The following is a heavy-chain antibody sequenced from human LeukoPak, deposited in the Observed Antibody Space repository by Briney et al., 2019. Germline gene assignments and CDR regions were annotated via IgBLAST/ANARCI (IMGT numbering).Heavy chain of an antibody. Sequence: PSETLSLTCAVSGGSISSGGYSWGWIRQPPGKGLEWIGYIYHSGSTYYNPSLKSRVTISVDRSKNQFSLKLSSVTAADTAVYYCARAHYDILTGYYYYFDYWGQGTLVTVSS. CDR2: IYHSGST. V-gene: IGHV4-30-2*01. CDR1: GGSISSGGYS. J-gene: IGHJ4*02. CDR3: ARAHYDILTGYYYYFDY. D-gene: IGHD3-9*01.